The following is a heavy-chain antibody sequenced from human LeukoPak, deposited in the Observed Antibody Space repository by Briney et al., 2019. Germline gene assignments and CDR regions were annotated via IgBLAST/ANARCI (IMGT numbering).Heavy chain of an antibody. CDR2: INGDGTTT. CDR1: GFTFSSYW. Sequence: GGSLRLSCAASGFTFSSYWMHWVRQAPGKGLVWVSHINGDGTTTNYADSVKGRFTISRDNAKNTVYLQMNGLRAEDTAVYYCASDYYDSSGYYYWKDYWGQGTLVTVSS. V-gene: IGHV3-74*01. J-gene: IGHJ4*02. D-gene: IGHD3-22*01. CDR3: ASDYYDSSGYYYWKDY.